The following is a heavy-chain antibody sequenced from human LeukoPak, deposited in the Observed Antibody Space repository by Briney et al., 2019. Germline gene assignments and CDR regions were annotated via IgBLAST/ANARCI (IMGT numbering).Heavy chain of an antibody. V-gene: IGHV3-53*01. J-gene: IGHJ4*02. CDR1: GFTVSSNY. Sequence: GGSLRLSCAASGFTVSSNYMNWVRQAPGKGLEWVSVIYSGGSTYYADSVKGRFTISRDNSKNTLYLQMNCLRAEDTAVYYCAREYGDYAGYFDYWGQGTLVTVSS. D-gene: IGHD4-17*01. CDR3: AREYGDYAGYFDY. CDR2: IYSGGST.